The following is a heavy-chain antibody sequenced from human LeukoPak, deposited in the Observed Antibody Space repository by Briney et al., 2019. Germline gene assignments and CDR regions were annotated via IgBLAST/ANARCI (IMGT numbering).Heavy chain of an antibody. J-gene: IGHJ4*02. CDR1: GFTFSSYA. D-gene: IGHD3-9*01. CDR2: ISSGDRT. CDR3: AKDAPASPYFHWFDN. Sequence: GGSLRLSCAASGFTFSSYAMNWVRQAPGKGLEWVAGISSGDRTFHAESVKGRFSISRDKSKDTLYLKMNSLRAEDTAVYYCAKDAPASPYFHWFDNWGQGTQVIVSS. V-gene: IGHV3-23*01.